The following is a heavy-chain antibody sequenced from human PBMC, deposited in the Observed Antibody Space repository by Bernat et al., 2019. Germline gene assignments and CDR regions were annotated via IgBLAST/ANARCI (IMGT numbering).Heavy chain of an antibody. J-gene: IGHJ5*02. CDR1: GFTFSSYG. Sequence: QVQLVESGGGVVQPGRSLRLSCAASGFTFSSYGMHWVRQAPGKGLEWVAVIWYDGSNKYYADSVKGRFTISRENSKKTLYLQMNSRRAEDTAVYYCAIAAAGSPPDLWGQGTLVTVSS. CDR3: AIAAAGSPPDL. V-gene: IGHV3-33*01. D-gene: IGHD6-13*01. CDR2: IWYDGSNK.